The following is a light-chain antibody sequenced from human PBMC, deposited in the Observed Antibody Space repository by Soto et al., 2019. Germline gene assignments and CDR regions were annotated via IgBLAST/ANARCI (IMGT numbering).Light chain of an antibody. CDR3: AAWDDSLNGHI. V-gene: IGLV1-44*01. CDR2: SSN. J-gene: IGLJ1*01. CDR1: SSIIGSNS. Sequence: QSVLTQPHSASGTPGQRVTISCSGSSSIIGSNSVHWFQQVPGTAPKPLIYSSNQRPSGVPERFSGSKSGTSASLAISGLQSEDEADYYCAAWDDSLNGHIFGTGTKVTVL.